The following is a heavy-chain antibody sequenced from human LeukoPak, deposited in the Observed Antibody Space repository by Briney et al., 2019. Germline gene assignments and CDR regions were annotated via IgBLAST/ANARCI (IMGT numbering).Heavy chain of an antibody. CDR2: ISGSGGST. V-gene: IGHV3-23*01. CDR3: AKDIGSYSSSPYYYYYYGLDA. D-gene: IGHD6-6*01. CDR1: GFTFSSYA. Sequence: PGGSLRLSCAASGFTFSSYAMNWVRQAPGKGLEWVSAISGSGGSTFYADSVKGRFTISRDNSKNTLYLQMNSLRAEDTAVYYCAKDIGSYSSSPYYYYYYGLDAWSQGTTVTVSS. J-gene: IGHJ6*02.